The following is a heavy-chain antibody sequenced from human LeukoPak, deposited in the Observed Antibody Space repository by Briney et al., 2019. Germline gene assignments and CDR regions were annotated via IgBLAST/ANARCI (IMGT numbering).Heavy chain of an antibody. V-gene: IGHV3-23*01. CDR1: GFTFSSYA. Sequence: GGSLRLSCAASGFTFSSYAMSWVRQAPGKGLEWVSTISGSGASTYYADSVKGRFTISRDNSKNTLYLQMNSLRAEDTAVYYCAKLPGSVVDSSGSLSRHWGQGTLVTVSS. D-gene: IGHD3-22*01. CDR2: ISGSGAST. J-gene: IGHJ4*02. CDR3: AKLPGSVVDSSGSLSRH.